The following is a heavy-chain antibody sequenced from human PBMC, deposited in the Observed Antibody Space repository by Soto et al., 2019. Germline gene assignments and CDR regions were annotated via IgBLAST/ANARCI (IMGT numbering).Heavy chain of an antibody. CDR3: ARQSYFPRKVVNWFDP. J-gene: IGHJ5*02. CDR1: GYSFTSYW. D-gene: IGHD2-8*01. Sequence: PGESLKISCKGSGYSFTSYWISWVRQMPGKGLEWMGRIDPSDSYTNYSPSFQGHVTISADKSISTAYLQWSSLKASDTAMYYCARQSYFPRKVVNWFDPWGQGTLVTVSS. V-gene: IGHV5-10-1*01. CDR2: IDPSDSYT.